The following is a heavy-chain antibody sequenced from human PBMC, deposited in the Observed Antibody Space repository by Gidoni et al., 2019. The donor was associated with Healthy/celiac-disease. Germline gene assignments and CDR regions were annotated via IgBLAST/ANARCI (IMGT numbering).Heavy chain of an antibody. V-gene: IGHV3-74*01. D-gene: IGHD3-16*01. CDR1: GFTFSSYW. CDR2: INIDGSST. J-gene: IGHJ4*02. Sequence: EVQLVESGGGLVQPGGSLRLSCAASGFTFSSYWMHWVRQAPGKGLGWFSRINIDGSSTSYADPGKGRFTISRDNAKNTLYLQINSLRAGDTAVYYCAQGGGDYWGQGTLVTVSS. CDR3: AQGGGDY.